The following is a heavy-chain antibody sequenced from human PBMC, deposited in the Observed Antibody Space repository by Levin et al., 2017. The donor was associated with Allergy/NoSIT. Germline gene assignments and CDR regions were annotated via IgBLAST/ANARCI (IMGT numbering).Heavy chain of an antibody. V-gene: IGHV4-4*02. CDR2: IYQSGST. CDR3: ARWSVYGCFDC. Sequence: KPSETLSLTCAVSGGSIISSHWWSWVRQPPGKGLEWIGEIYQSGSTKYNPSLKSRVNIFLDKSKNQFSLNLNSVTAADTAVYYCARWSVYGCFDCWGQGTLVTVSS. D-gene: IGHD5/OR15-5a*01. CDR1: GGSIISSHW. J-gene: IGHJ4*02.